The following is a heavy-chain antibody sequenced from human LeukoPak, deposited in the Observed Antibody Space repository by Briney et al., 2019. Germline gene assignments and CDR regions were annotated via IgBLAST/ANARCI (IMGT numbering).Heavy chain of an antibody. CDR3: ARSLGATRYNLKYYFLYGLGV. Sequence: SETLSLTCTVSGGSINTYYWSWIRQPPGKELQWIGYNHYSGSTNYNPSLKSRVTISVVASNNQFSLRLSSVTAADTAVYYCARSLGATRYNLKYYFLYGLGVWGQGATVTVSS. CDR2: NHYSGST. V-gene: IGHV4-59*01. D-gene: IGHD1-26*01. CDR1: GGSINTYY. J-gene: IGHJ6*02.